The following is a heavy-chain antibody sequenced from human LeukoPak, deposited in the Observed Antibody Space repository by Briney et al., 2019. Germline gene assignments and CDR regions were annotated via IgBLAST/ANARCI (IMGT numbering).Heavy chain of an antibody. Sequence: PSQTLSLTCTVSGGSISSGGYYWSWIRQPPGKGLEWIGYIYHSGSTYYNPSLKSRVTISVDTSKNQFSLKLSSVTAADTAVYYCARDPTYYYGSGSYQLRVGGAFDIWGQGTMVTVSS. CDR1: GGSISSGGYY. CDR2: IYHSGST. CDR3: ARDPTYYYGSGSYQLRVGGAFDI. J-gene: IGHJ3*02. V-gene: IGHV4-30-2*01. D-gene: IGHD3-10*01.